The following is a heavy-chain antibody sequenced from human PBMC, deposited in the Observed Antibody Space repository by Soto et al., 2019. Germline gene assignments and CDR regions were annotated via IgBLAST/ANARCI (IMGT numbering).Heavy chain of an antibody. D-gene: IGHD6-6*01. CDR3: AKGSKSMDY. CDR1: GFTFSSYG. CDR2: ISYDGSNK. J-gene: IGHJ4*02. V-gene: IGHV3-30*18. Sequence: GGSLRLSCAASGFTFSSYGMHWVRQAPGKGLERVAVISYDGSNKYYADSVKCRFTISRDNSKNTLYLQMNSLRAEDTAVYYCAKGSKSMDYWGQGTLVTVSS.